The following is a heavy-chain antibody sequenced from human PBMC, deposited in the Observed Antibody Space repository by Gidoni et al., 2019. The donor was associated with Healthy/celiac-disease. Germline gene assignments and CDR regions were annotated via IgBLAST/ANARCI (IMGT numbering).Heavy chain of an antibody. D-gene: IGHD5-18*01. CDR3: AKDPALLWLPRDNWFDP. Sequence: EVQLFESGGGLLQPGGSLRLSWSASSFPFSCSAMGWVRQAPGKGLGWVSAIRGSGGSTYYADSVKGRFTISRDNSKNTLYLQMNSLRAEDTAVYYCAKDPALLWLPRDNWFDPWGQGTLVTVSS. CDR2: IRGSGGST. CDR1: SFPFSCSA. V-gene: IGHV3-23*01. J-gene: IGHJ5*02.